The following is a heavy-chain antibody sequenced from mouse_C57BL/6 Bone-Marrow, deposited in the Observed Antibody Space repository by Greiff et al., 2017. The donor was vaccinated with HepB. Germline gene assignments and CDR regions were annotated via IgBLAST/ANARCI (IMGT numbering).Heavy chain of an antibody. CDR3: ARDPYYYGSSPYWYFDV. D-gene: IGHD1-1*01. Sequence: EVMLVESEGGLVQPGRSMKLSCTASGFTFSDYYMAWVRQVPEKGLEWVANINYDGSSTYYLDSLKSRFIISRDNAKNILYLQMSSLKSEDTATYYCARDPYYYGSSPYWYFDVWGTGTTVTVSS. CDR2: INYDGSST. CDR1: GFTFSDYY. J-gene: IGHJ1*03. V-gene: IGHV5-16*01.